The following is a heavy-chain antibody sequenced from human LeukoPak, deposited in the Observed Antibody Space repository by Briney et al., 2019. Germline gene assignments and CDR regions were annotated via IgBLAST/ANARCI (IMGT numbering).Heavy chain of an antibody. D-gene: IGHD6-19*01. V-gene: IGHV1-46*01. CDR1: GNTFTSNY. J-gene: IGHJ4*02. CDR3: ARLRGWFDY. Sequence: ASVKVSCKASGNTFTSNYMHWVRQAPGQGLEWMGIINTSGGSTSYAQKFQGRVTKTRDTSTSTVYMELSSLRSEDTAVYYCARLRGWFDYWGQGTLVTVSS. CDR2: INTSGGST.